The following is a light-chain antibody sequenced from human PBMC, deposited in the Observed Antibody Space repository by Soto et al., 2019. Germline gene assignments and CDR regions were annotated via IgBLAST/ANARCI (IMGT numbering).Light chain of an antibody. Sequence: DIQMTQSPSTLSASVGDRVTITCRASQSISSWLAWYRQKPGKAPKLLIYDASSLESGVPSRFSGSGSGTEFTLTISSLQPDDFATYYCQQYNSYSRWTFGQGTKVGIK. J-gene: IGKJ1*01. V-gene: IGKV1-5*01. CDR1: QSISSW. CDR3: QQYNSYSRWT. CDR2: DAS.